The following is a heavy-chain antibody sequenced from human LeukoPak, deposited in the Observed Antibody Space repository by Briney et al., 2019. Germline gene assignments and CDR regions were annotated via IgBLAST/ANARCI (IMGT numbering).Heavy chain of an antibody. CDR1: GYTFTGYY. Sequence: GASVKGSCKASGYTFTGYYMHWVRQAPGQGLEWMGRINPNSGGTNYAQKFQGRVTMTRDTSISTAYMELSGLRSDDTAVYYCARVSTMVRGVMTFDPWGQGTLSPSPQ. J-gene: IGHJ5*02. CDR3: ARVSTMVRGVMTFDP. V-gene: IGHV1-2*06. CDR2: INPNSGGT. D-gene: IGHD3-10*01.